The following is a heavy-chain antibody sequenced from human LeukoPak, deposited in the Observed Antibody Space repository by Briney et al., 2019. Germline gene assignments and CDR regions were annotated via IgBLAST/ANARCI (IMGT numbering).Heavy chain of an antibody. V-gene: IGHV1-69*06. CDR2: IIPIFGTA. J-gene: IGHJ3*02. Sequence: GASVKVSCKASGGTFSSYAISWVRQAPGQGLEWMGGIIPIFGTANYAQKFQGRVTITADKSTSTAYMELSSLRSEDTAVYYCARASRQWLVLGAAFDIWGQGTMVTVSS. D-gene: IGHD6-19*01. CDR3: ARASRQWLVLGAAFDI. CDR1: GGTFSSYA.